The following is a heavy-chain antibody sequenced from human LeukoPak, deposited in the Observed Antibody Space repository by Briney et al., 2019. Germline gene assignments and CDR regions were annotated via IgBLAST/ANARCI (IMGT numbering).Heavy chain of an antibody. V-gene: IGHV3-30*09. CDR3: ARANGLRYEPSTFDY. J-gene: IGHJ4*02. D-gene: IGHD2-2*01. Sequence: GRSLRLSCAASGFIVSRHAMHWVRQAPGKGLEWVAVISYDGSNKYSTASVKGRFAVSRDNSRNTLSLQMNSLRPEDTAVYYCARANGLRYEPSTFDYWGQGTLVTVSS. CDR2: ISYDGSNK. CDR1: GFIVSRHA.